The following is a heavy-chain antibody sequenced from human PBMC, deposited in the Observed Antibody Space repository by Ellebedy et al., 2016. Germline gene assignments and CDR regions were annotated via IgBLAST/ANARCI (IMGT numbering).Heavy chain of an antibody. CDR3: AKEDTAMVNPIYYYYGMDV. J-gene: IGHJ6*02. CDR2: ISWNSGSI. Sequence: GGSLRLSCAASGFTFDDYAMHWVRQAPGKGLEWVSGISWNSGSIGYADSVKGRFTIPRDNAKNSLYLQMNSLRAEDTALYYCAKEDTAMVNPIYYYYGMDVWGQGTTVTVSS. D-gene: IGHD5-18*01. CDR1: GFTFDDYA. V-gene: IGHV3-9*01.